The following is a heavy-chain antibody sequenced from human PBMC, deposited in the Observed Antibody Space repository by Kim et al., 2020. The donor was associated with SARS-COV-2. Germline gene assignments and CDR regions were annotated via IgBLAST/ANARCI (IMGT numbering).Heavy chain of an antibody. CDR1: GFTFSSYW. CDR2: INSDGSST. D-gene: IGHD3-22*01. V-gene: IGHV3-74*01. Sequence: GGSLRLSCAASGFTFSSYWMHWVRQAPGKGLVWVSRINSDGSSTSYADSVKGRFTISRDNAKNTLYLQMNSLRAEDTAVYYCARTYYYDSSGWRFDAFDIWGQGTMVTVSS. J-gene: IGHJ3*02. CDR3: ARTYYYDSSGWRFDAFDI.